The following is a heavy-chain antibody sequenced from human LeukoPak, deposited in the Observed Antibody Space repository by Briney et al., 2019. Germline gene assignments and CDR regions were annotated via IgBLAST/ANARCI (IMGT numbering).Heavy chain of an antibody. Sequence: ASVKVSCKASGGTFSSYTISWVRQAPGQGLEWMGRIIPILGIANYAQKFRGRVTITADKSTSTAYMELSSLRSEDTAVYYCARAYYGSGSYYVDYWGQGILVTVSS. CDR3: ARAYYGSGSYYVDY. CDR1: GGTFSSYT. CDR2: IIPILGIA. D-gene: IGHD3-10*01. V-gene: IGHV1-69*02. J-gene: IGHJ4*02.